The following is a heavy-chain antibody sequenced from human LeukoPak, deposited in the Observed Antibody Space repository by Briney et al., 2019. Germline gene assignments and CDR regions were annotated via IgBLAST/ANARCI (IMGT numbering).Heavy chain of an antibody. J-gene: IGHJ3*02. CDR3: ASYYDSSGYNAFDI. V-gene: IGHV4-30-2*01. Sequence: SQTLSLTCAVSGGSISSGGYSWSWIRQPPGKGLEWIGYIYHSGSTYYNPSLKSRVTISVDRSKNQFSLKLSSVTAADTAVYYCASYYDSSGYNAFDIWGQGTMSPSLQ. D-gene: IGHD3-22*01. CDR2: IYHSGST. CDR1: GGSISSGGYS.